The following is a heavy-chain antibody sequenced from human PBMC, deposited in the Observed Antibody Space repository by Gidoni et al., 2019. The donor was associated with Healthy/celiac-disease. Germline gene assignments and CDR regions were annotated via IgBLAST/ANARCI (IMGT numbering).Heavy chain of an antibody. D-gene: IGHD3-16*01. CDR2: ISSSSSYI. CDR1: GFTFSSYS. J-gene: IGHJ5*02. Sequence: EVQLVESGGGLVKPGGSLRPSCAASGFTFSSYSMNWVRQAPGKGLEWVSSISSSSSYIYYADSVKGRFTISRDNAKNSLYLQMNSLRAEDTAVYYCARDSSVYGNWFDPWGQGTLVTVSS. CDR3: ARDSSVYGNWFDP. V-gene: IGHV3-21*01.